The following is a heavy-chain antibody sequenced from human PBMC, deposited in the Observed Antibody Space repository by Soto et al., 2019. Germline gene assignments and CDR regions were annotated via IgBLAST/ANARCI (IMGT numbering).Heavy chain of an antibody. D-gene: IGHD6-13*01. CDR1: GFTFSSYA. CDR3: AREWWVAAAVGPDYYSMDV. CDR2: ISYDGSNK. V-gene: IGHV3-30-3*01. Sequence: HPGGSLRLSCAASGFTFSSYAMHWVRQAPGKGLEWVALISYDGSNKHYADSVKGRITISRDNSKNTLYLQMNSLRAEDTAVYYCAREWWVAAAVGPDYYSMDVWGQGTTVTVSS. J-gene: IGHJ6*02.